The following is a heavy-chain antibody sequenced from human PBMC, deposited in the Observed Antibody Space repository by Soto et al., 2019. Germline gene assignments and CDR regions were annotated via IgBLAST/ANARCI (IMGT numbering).Heavy chain of an antibody. CDR1: GYTFTSYG. J-gene: IGHJ4*01. CDR3: AREGYCISSSCYASALDY. D-gene: IGHD2-2*01. Sequence: ASVNVSCKASGYTFTSYGISWVRQAPGQGLEWMGWISAYNGNTDYPQKLQSRVTMTTDTSTSTAYMELRSLRSDDTALYYCAREGYCISSSCYASALDYWG. V-gene: IGHV1-18*01. CDR2: ISAYNGNT.